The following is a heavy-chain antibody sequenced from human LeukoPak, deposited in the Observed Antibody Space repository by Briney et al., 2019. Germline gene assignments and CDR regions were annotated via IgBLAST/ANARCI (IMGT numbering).Heavy chain of an antibody. Sequence: PGGSLRLSCAASGFTFSSYAMSWVRQAPGKGLEWVSTMSGSGGSTYYADSVKGRFTISRDNSKNTLYLQMNSLRAEDTAVYYCAKSKGPRLVAGFDYWGQGTLVTVSS. V-gene: IGHV3-23*01. CDR2: MSGSGGST. CDR3: AKSKGPRLVAGFDY. D-gene: IGHD3-9*01. CDR1: GFTFSSYA. J-gene: IGHJ4*02.